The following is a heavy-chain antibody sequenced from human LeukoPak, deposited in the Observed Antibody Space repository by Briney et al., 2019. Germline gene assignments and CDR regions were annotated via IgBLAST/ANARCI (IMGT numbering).Heavy chain of an antibody. Sequence: SETLSLTCSVSGYSISSGYYWGWIRQPPGKGLEWIGSIYYSGSTYYNPSLKSRVTISVDTSKNQFSLKLSSVTATDTAVYYCASLKNVDFFDYWGQGTLVTVSS. J-gene: IGHJ4*02. D-gene: IGHD1-1*01. CDR3: ASLKNVDFFDY. V-gene: IGHV4-38-2*02. CDR1: GYSISSGYY. CDR2: IYYSGST.